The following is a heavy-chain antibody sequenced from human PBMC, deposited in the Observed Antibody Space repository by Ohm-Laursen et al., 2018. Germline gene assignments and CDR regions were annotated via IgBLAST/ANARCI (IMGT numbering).Heavy chain of an antibody. Sequence: SLRLSCAASGFSFSRHVMNWVRQAPGKGLEWVSGISGSGRDTYYADSVKGRFTISRDNSKNTHYLEMNSLRAEDTALYYCAKGQVAVAERNWFDPWGQGTLVTVSS. CDR2: ISGSGRDT. D-gene: IGHD6-19*01. CDR1: GFSFSRHV. V-gene: IGHV3-23*01. CDR3: AKGQVAVAERNWFDP. J-gene: IGHJ5*02.